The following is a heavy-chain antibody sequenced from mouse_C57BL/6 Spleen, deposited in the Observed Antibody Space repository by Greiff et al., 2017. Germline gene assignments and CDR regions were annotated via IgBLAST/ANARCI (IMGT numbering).Heavy chain of an antibody. CDR1: GYTFTSYW. D-gene: IGHD2-2*01. V-gene: IGHV1-64*01. CDR2: IHPNSGST. CDR3: DGYTGYFDV. Sequence: VQLQQPGAELVKPGASVKLSCKASGYTFTSYWMHWVKQRPGQGLEWVGMIHPNSGSTNYNEKFKSKATLTVDKSSSTAYMQLSSLTSEDSAVYYCDGYTGYFDVWGTGTTVTVSS. J-gene: IGHJ1*03.